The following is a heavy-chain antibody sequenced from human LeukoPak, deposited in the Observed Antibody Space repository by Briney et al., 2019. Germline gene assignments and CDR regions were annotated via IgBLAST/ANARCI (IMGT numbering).Heavy chain of an antibody. Sequence: GASVKVSCKASGYTFTGYYMHWVRQAPGQGLEWMGWINPNSGGTNYAQKFQGWVTMTRDTSISTAYMELSSLRSEDTAVYYCARGIGSDAFDIWGQGTMVTVSS. J-gene: IGHJ3*02. CDR3: ARGIGSDAFDI. V-gene: IGHV1-2*04. CDR1: GYTFTGYY. CDR2: INPNSGGT. D-gene: IGHD6-13*01.